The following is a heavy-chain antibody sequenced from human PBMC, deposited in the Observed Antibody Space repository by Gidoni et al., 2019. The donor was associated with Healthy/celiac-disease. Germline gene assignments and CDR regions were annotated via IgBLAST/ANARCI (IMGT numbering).Heavy chain of an antibody. CDR1: GFTFSSYV. J-gene: IGHJ6*02. CDR3: ARAQAGLRWFGEGDYGMDV. CDR2: IGYDGSNK. Sequence: QVQLVESGGGVVQPGRSRRLSCAASGFTFSSYVTHWVGQAPGKGLEWVAVIGYDGSNKDYADSVKGLFTISRDNSKNTLYLQMNSLRAEDTAVYDCARAQAGLRWFGEGDYGMDVWGQGTTVTVSS. V-gene: IGHV3-33*01. D-gene: IGHD3-10*01.